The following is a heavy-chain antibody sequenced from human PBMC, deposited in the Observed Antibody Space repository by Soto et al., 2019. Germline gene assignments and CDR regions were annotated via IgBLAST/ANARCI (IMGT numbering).Heavy chain of an antibody. CDR3: ARVVSPNYYADY. Sequence: EVQLVESGGGLVKPGGSLRLSCAASGFTFSSYSMNWVRQAPGKGLEWVSSISSSSRYIYYADSVKGRFTISRDNAKNSLYLQMNSLRAEDTAVYYCARVVSPNYYADYWGQGTLVTVSS. D-gene: IGHD3-10*01. J-gene: IGHJ4*02. CDR1: GFTFSSYS. V-gene: IGHV3-21*01. CDR2: ISSSSRYI.